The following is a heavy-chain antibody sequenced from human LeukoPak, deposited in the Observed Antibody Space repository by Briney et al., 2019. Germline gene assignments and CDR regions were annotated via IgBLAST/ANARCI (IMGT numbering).Heavy chain of an antibody. J-gene: IGHJ6*03. CDR1: GYTFTSYD. D-gene: IGHD2-2*01. Sequence: ASVKVSCKASGYTFTSYDINWVRQATGQGPEWMGWMNPNSGDTGYAQKFQGRVTITRNTSISTAYMELSSLRSEDTAVYYCARGGLNVVGFYYYYYYMDVWGKGTTVTVSS. V-gene: IGHV1-8*03. CDR2: MNPNSGDT. CDR3: ARGGLNVVGFYYYYYYMDV.